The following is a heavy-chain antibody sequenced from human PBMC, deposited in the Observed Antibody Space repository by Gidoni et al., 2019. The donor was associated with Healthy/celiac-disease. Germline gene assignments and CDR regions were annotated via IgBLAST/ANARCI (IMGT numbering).Heavy chain of an antibody. CDR2: SNHSGST. Sequence: QVQLQQWGAGLLKPSETLSLTGDVSGGSFSVYYWSWIRQPPGKGLEWIGESNHSGSTNYNPSLKSRVTISVDTSKNQFSLKLSSVPAADTAVYYCARVHSSSWYLDYWGQGTLVTVSS. CDR3: ARVHSSSWYLDY. CDR1: GGSFSVYY. J-gene: IGHJ4*02. D-gene: IGHD6-13*01. V-gene: IGHV4-34*01.